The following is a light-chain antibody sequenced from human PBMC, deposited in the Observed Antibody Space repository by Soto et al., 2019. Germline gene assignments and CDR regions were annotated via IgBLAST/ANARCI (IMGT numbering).Light chain of an antibody. CDR3: QQYNNWPPIT. J-gene: IGKJ5*01. CDR2: GAS. Sequence: EIVLTQSPGTLSLSPGERATLSCRASQSVSNNYLAWYQQKPGQAPRLLISGASTRATGIPARFSGSGSGTEFTLTISSLQSEDFAVYYCQQYNNWPPITFGQGTRLEIK. CDR1: QSVSNN. V-gene: IGKV3-15*01.